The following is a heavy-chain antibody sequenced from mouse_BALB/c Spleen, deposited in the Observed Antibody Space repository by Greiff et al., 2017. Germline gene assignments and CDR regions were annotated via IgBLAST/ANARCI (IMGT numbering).Heavy chain of an antibody. V-gene: IGHV6-6*02. J-gene: IGHJ4*01. D-gene: IGHD2-14*01. CDR1: GFTFSNYW. Sequence: EVKLVESGGGLVQPGGSMKLSCVASGFTFSNYWMNWVRQSPEKGLEWVAEIRLKSNNYATHYAESVKGRFTISRDDSKSSVYLQMNNLRAEDTGIYYCTRPDYRYDEGAMDYWGQGTSVTVSS. CDR3: TRPDYRYDEGAMDY. CDR2: IRLKSNNYAT.